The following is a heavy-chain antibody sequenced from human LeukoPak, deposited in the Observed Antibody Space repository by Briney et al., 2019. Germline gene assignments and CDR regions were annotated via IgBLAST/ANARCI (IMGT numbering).Heavy chain of an antibody. V-gene: IGHV6-1*01. D-gene: IGHD1/OR15-1a*01. CDR1: GDIVSINSAA. CDR3: ARDPEVGTTWSTFDC. J-gene: IGHJ4*02. Sequence: SQTLSLTCAISGDIVSINSAAWDSVSQSPSRGLGWVGRTYYRSKWSNDYAVSAKSRITIHPGTSKNQFSLQLNSVTPEDTAVYYCARDPEVGTTWSTFDCWGQGTLVTVSS. CDR2: TYYRSKWSN.